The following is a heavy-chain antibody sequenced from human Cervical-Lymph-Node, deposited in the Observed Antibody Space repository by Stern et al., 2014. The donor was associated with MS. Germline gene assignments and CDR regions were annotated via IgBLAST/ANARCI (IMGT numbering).Heavy chain of an antibody. CDR1: GFTFRIYN. D-gene: IGHD1-1*01. CDR3: TRGGRLPPNEIDY. V-gene: IGHV3-48*02. Sequence: EVQLVESGGGLVQPGGSLRRSCAVSGFTFRIYNIDWVRLAPVKGLEWVSYITSTSSAIYYTDSVRGRFTISRDNANNSLYLQMNSLKEEDTAVYYCTRGGRLPPNEIDYWGQGTLVTVSS. J-gene: IGHJ4*02. CDR2: ITSTSSAI.